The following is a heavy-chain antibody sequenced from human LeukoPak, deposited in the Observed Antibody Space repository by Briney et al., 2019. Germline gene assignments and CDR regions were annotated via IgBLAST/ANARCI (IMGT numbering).Heavy chain of an antibody. J-gene: IGHJ4*02. CDR2: INNSGGNT. D-gene: IGHD2-8*02. CDR1: GFTFSSYS. CDR3: AKDAGASSAFFDL. Sequence: GGSLRLSCAASGFTFSSYSMNWVRQAPGKGLEWVSTINNSGGNTHYADSVKGQFTISRDNSKSTLYLQMNSLTDEDTAMYYCAKDAGASSAFFDLWGQGTLVTVSS. V-gene: IGHV3-23*01.